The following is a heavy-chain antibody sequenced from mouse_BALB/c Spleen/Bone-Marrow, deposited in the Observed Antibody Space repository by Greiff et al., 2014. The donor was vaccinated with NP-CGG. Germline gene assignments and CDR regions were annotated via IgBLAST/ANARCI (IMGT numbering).Heavy chain of an antibody. V-gene: IGHV1-9*01. CDR1: GHTFSSYW. CDR3: ARRGGGLGYFDV. J-gene: IGHJ1*01. D-gene: IGHD2-2*01. CDR2: ILPGSGST. Sequence: VKLMESGAELMKPGASVKISCKATGHTFSSYWIEWVKQRPGHGLEWIGEILPGSGSTNYNEKFKGKATFTADTSSNTAYMQLSSLTSEDSAVYYCARRGGGLGYFDVWGAGTTVTVSS.